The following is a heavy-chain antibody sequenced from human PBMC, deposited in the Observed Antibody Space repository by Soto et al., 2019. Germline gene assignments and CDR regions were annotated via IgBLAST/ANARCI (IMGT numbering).Heavy chain of an antibody. J-gene: IGHJ4*02. V-gene: IGHV3-73*01. CDR2: LRTKANNYAT. CDR1: GLTFSGSA. D-gene: IGHD1-20*01. Sequence: PGGSLRLSCVASGLTFSGSAMHWVRPASGKELESVGRLRTKANNYATAFCAPVKGRFAISRDDSKNTPYQQMSSLKIEHTALYYCITSVRDNFLNYWRQGSLVTVSS. CDR3: ITSVRDNFLNY.